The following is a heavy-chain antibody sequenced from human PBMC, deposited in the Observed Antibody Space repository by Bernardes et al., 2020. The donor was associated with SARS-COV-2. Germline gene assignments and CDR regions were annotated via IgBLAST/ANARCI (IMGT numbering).Heavy chain of an antibody. Sequence: LRLSCAASGFTFSSYDVNWVRQAPGKGLEWVSYISSSGSTRFYADSVKGRFTISRDNAKNSLYLQMNSLRAEDTAVYYCARDESRITLFGVVTRYGMDVWGQGTTVTVSS. J-gene: IGHJ6*02. CDR1: GFTFSSYD. CDR3: ARDESRITLFGVVTRYGMDV. D-gene: IGHD3-3*01. V-gene: IGHV3-48*03. CDR2: ISSSGSTR.